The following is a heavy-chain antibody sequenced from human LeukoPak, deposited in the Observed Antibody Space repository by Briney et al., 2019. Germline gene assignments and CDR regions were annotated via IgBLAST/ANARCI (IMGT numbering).Heavy chain of an antibody. Sequence: GRSLRLSCAASGFTFSSCGMHWVRQAPGKGLEWVSLIWYDGSNKYYADSVKGRFTISRDNSKNTLYLQMNSLRAEDTAVYYCAKGRNELRFLEWLSYWGQGTLVTVSS. CDR1: GFTFSSCG. J-gene: IGHJ4*02. V-gene: IGHV3-33*06. CDR2: IWYDGSNK. D-gene: IGHD3-3*01. CDR3: AKGRNELRFLEWLSY.